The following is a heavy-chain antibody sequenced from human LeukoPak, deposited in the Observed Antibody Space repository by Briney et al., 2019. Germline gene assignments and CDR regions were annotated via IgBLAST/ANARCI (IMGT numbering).Heavy chain of an antibody. CDR2: INPAGSTT. CDR3: ARTATDAFDI. Sequence: GGSLRLSCAASGLSNYWVHWVRQAPGKGLVWVSRINPAGSTTNYADSVKGRFTISRDNARNTLYLQLNSLRAEDTAVYYCARTATDAFDIWGQGTMVAVSS. CDR1: GLSNYW. D-gene: IGHD2-21*02. V-gene: IGHV3-74*01. J-gene: IGHJ3*02.